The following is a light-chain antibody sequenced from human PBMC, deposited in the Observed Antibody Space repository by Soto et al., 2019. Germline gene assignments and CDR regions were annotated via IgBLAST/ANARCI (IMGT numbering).Light chain of an antibody. CDR3: QQYGSSGT. V-gene: IGKV3-20*01. CDR2: GAS. Sequence: EIVLTQSPATLSLSPGERATLSCRASQSVSSSYFAWYQQKRGQAPRLLIYGASSRATGIPDRFSGSGSGTDFTLTISRLEPEDFAVYYCQQYGSSGTFGQGTKVDIK. J-gene: IGKJ1*01. CDR1: QSVSSSY.